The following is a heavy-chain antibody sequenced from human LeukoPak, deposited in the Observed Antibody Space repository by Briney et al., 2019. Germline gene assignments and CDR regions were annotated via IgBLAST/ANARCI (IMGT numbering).Heavy chain of an antibody. CDR2: IYTSGST. CDR3: ARASGGQFDY. Sequence: SETLSLTCTVSGGSISSYYWSWIRQPPGKGLEWIGYIYTSGSTNYNPSLKSRVTISVDTSKNQFSLKLSSVTAADTAVYYCARASGGQFDYWGQGTLVTVSS. CDR1: GGSISSYY. V-gene: IGHV4-4*09. D-gene: IGHD3-16*01. J-gene: IGHJ4*02.